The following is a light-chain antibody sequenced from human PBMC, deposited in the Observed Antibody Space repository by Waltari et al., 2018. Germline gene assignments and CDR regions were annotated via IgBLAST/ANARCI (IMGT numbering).Light chain of an antibody. CDR3: QQYGSSPLT. CDR2: GAS. CDR1: QSVSSSY. V-gene: IGKV3-20*01. J-gene: IGKJ4*01. Sequence: EIVLTQSPGTLSLSPGERATLCCRASQSVSSSYLAWYQQKPGQAPRLLIYGASSRATGSPDRFSGSGSGTDFTLTISRLEPEDLAVYYCQQYGSSPLTFGGGTKVEIK.